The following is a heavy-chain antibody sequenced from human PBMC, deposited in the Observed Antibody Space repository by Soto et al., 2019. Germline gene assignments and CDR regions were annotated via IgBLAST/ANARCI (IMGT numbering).Heavy chain of an antibody. CDR3: ARRLFLDV. CDR2: ISSGGNTI. D-gene: IGHD2-21*01. V-gene: IGHV3-11*01. Sequence: PGGCLRLSWSGSGFSFGDYYMNWIRKAPGKGLEWVSYISSGGNTISYSDSVKGRFTISRDNAKKSVYLEMDSLRPEDTAVYYCARRLFLDVWGQGTLVTVSS. J-gene: IGHJ4*02. CDR1: GFSFGDYY.